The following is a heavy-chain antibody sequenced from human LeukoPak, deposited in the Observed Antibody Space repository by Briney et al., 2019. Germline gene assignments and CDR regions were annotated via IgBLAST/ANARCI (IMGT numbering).Heavy chain of an antibody. D-gene: IGHD6-13*01. CDR3: AKTRPLDSSSWSHGDY. V-gene: IGHV3-23*01. Sequence: GGSLRLSCAASGSTFGNYYMSWVRQAPGKGLEWVSAISGSGDSTYYGDSVKGRFTISRDNSKNTLYLQMNSLRAEDTAVYYCAKTRPLDSSSWSHGDYWGQGTLVTVSS. J-gene: IGHJ4*02. CDR1: GSTFGNYY. CDR2: ISGSGDST.